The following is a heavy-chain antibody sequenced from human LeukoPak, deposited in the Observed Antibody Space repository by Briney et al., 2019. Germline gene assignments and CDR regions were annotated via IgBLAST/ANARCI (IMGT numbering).Heavy chain of an antibody. Sequence: RGSLRLSCAAAGFNLGSYAMSWVRQAPGKGLQWVSSISGLDGTTFYAVSVKGRFTISRDSSKNTLYLQMNSLRAEDTAVYYCAKKGVPAWPGHGMDVWGQGTTVTVSS. J-gene: IGHJ6*02. CDR2: ISGLDGTT. D-gene: IGHD2-2*01. V-gene: IGHV3-23*01. CDR1: GFNLGSYA. CDR3: AKKGVPAWPGHGMDV.